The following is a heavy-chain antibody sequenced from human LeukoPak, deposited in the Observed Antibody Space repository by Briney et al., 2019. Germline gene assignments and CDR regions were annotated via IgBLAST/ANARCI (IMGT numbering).Heavy chain of an antibody. V-gene: IGHV1-69*06. CDR1: GGTFSSYA. J-gene: IGHJ3*02. Sequence: GASVKVSCKASGGTFSSYAISWVRQAPGQGLEWMGGIIPIFGTANYAQKFQGRVTITADKSTSTAYMELSSLRSEDTAVYYCARVVGITGTTGAFDIWGQGTMVTVSS. CDR3: ARVVGITGTTGAFDI. D-gene: IGHD1-20*01. CDR2: IIPIFGTA.